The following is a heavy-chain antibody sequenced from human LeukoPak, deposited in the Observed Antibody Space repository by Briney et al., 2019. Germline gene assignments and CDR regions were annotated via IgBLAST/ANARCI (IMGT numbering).Heavy chain of an antibody. D-gene: IGHD5-18*01. CDR1: GFTFSGSA. J-gene: IGHJ6*03. V-gene: IGHV3-73*01. CDR2: IRSKTNDYAT. CDR3: AKSPLGTSMVKTYHYYYYMDV. Sequence: GGSLRLSCAASGFTFSGSALHWVRQASGKGLEWIGRIRSKTNDYATTYAASVTGRFTISRDNSKNTLYLQMNSLRAEDTAVYYCAKSPLGTSMVKTYHYYYYMDVWGKGTTVTVSS.